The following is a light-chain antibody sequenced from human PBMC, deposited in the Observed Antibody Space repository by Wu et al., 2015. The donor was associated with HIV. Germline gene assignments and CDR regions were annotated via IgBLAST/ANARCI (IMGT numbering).Light chain of an antibody. CDR2: IQP. J-gene: IGKJ1*01. CDR3: QQRYSWPWT. V-gene: IGKV3-11*01. CDR1: QSVQWH. Sequence: DILLTQSPATLSLSPGERATLSCRASQSVQWHVAWFQQSLVRFPESSSMIQPTGPLASLADLVAVGLGTDFTLTINNLEPEDFAVYYCQQRYSWPWTFGQGTRVEL.